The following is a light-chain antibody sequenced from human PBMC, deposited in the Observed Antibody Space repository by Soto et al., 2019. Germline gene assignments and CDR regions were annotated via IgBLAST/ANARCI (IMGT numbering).Light chain of an antibody. V-gene: IGLV1-40*01. CDR1: SSDIGTGYA. CDR2: RNN. J-gene: IGLJ1*01. CDR3: QSFVPSLNTLV. Sequence: QSVLTQPPSVSGAPGQRVTISCTGSSSDIGTGYAVHWYQQLPGAAPKLLIFRNNNRPSGVPDRFSASTSGTSASLAISGLQAEDEADYFCQSFVPSLNTLVFGTGTKLTVL.